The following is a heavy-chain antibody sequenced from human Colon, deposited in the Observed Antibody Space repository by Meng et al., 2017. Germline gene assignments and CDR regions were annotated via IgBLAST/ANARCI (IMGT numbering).Heavy chain of an antibody. J-gene: IGHJ4*02. V-gene: IGHV1-69*01. CDR1: GDTFSSYA. D-gene: IGHD2-15*01. CDR2: INPVVGIT. Sequence: LVPLWPWVKMPGSPWKVSCKASGDTFSSYAIRGLGQAPGKGFERMGGINPVVGITNYAHKFQGRVTITADGSTGTAYMEMKSLTSEDTAKYYCARALTGCSGSCRGSAFDSWGQGSLVTVSS. CDR3: ARALTGCSGSCRGSAFDS.